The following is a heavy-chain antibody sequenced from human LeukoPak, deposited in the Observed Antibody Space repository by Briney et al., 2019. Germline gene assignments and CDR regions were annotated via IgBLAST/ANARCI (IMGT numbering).Heavy chain of an antibody. CDR3: AKDRGSRAYVLDY. CDR2: ISWNSGSI. V-gene: IGHV3-9*01. J-gene: IGHJ4*02. Sequence: GGSLRLSCAASGFTFDDYAMHWVRQAPGKGLEWVSGISWNSGSIGYADSVKGRFTISRDNAKNSLYLQMNSLRAEDTALYYCAKDRGSRAYVLDYWGQGTLVTVSS. D-gene: IGHD3-16*01. CDR1: GFTFDDYA.